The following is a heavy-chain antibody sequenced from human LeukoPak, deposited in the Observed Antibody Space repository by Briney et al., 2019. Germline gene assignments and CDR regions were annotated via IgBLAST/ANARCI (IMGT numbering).Heavy chain of an antibody. D-gene: IGHD3-22*01. CDR2: ISAYNGNT. V-gene: IGHV1-18*01. Sequence: QAPGQGLEWMGWISAYNGNTNYAQKLQGRVTMTEDTSTDTAYMELSSLRSEDTAVYYCATLMYYYDSSGYYCFDYWGQGTLVTVSS. J-gene: IGHJ4*02. CDR3: ATLMYYYDSSGYYCFDY.